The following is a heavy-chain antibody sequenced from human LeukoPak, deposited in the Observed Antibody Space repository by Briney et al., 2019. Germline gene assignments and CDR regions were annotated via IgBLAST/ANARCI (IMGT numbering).Heavy chain of an antibody. J-gene: IGHJ4*02. V-gene: IGHV3-48*03. CDR2: ISSSGSTI. Sequence: PGGSLRLSCAASGFTFSSYEMNWVRQARGKGLEWVSYISSSGSTIYYADSVKGRFTISRDNAKNSLYLQMNSLRAEDTAVYYCARVPVATYIDYWGQGTLVTVSS. CDR3: ARVPVATYIDY. CDR1: GFTFSSYE. D-gene: IGHD1-26*01.